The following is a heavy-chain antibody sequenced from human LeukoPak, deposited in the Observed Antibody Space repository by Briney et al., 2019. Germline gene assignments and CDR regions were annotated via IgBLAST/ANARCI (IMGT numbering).Heavy chain of an antibody. CDR2: IYYNGNT. D-gene: IGHD6-13*01. V-gene: IGHV4-59*01. CDR1: GGSISPYY. CDR3: ARGPLSSRTTWTWFDP. Sequence: PSETLSLTCTVSGGSISPYYWTWIRQPPGKGLEWIGYIYYNGNTNYNPSLKSRITKSVDTSKNQFSLRLKSVTAADTAVYYCARGPLSSRTTWTWFDPWGQGTLVTVSS. J-gene: IGHJ5*02.